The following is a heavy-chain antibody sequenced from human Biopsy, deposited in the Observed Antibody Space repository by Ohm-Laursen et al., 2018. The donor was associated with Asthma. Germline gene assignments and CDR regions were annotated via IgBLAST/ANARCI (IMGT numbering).Heavy chain of an antibody. J-gene: IGHJ6*02. D-gene: IGHD4-17*01. CDR2: IIPIFDTP. Sequence: GASVKVSCKASGGTFSRYAISWVRQAPGQGLEWMGGIIPIFDTPNYAQKFQGRVTITADEPTTTAYMELSSLRSEDTAVYYCVTSGGDYGYFGLDVWGQGTTVTVSS. CDR1: GGTFSRYA. V-gene: IGHV1-69*13. CDR3: VTSGGDYGYFGLDV.